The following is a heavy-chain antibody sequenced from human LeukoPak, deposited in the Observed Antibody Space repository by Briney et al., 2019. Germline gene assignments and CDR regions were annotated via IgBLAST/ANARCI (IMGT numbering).Heavy chain of an antibody. CDR1: GDSISPYY. CDR2: IYYTGST. CDR3: ARDPVPPNYDSSGYYYVMGL. J-gene: IGHJ4*02. V-gene: IGHV4-59*01. D-gene: IGHD3-22*01. Sequence: SETLSLTCTVSGDSISPYYWSWIRQPPGKGLEWIGYIYYTGSTNCSPSLKSRVTISLDSSKNQFSLKLTSVTAADTAVYYCARDPVPPNYDSSGYYYVMGLWGQGTLVTVSS.